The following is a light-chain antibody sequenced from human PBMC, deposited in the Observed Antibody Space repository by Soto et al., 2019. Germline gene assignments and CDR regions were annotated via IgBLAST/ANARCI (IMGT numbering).Light chain of an antibody. CDR2: DVS. V-gene: IGLV2-11*01. CDR1: SSDVGGYNY. Sequence: QSVLTQPRSVSGSPGQSVTISCTGTSSDVGGYNYVSWYRQHPGKAPKLMIYDVSKRPSGVPDRFSGSKSGNTASLTISGLQAEDDAYYCCCSYAGSSFYVFGTGTKVTVL. CDR3: CSYAGSSFYV. J-gene: IGLJ1*01.